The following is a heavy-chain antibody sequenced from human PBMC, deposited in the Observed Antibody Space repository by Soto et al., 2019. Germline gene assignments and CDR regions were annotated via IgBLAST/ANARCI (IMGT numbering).Heavy chain of an antibody. CDR3: ARGGGVGVAGSAAFDM. D-gene: IGHD3-3*01. V-gene: IGHV1-2*02. Sequence: QLHLVQSGAVVKKPGASVTVSCSASGYPVTAYYMHWVRQAPGQGLEWMGGINPATGAAKYTQTCQGGVTMTRDTAKSTVFMELSGLTSEDTAVFYCARGGGVGVAGSAAFDMWGQGTLVTVSS. J-gene: IGHJ3*02. CDR1: GYPVTAYY. CDR2: INPATGAA.